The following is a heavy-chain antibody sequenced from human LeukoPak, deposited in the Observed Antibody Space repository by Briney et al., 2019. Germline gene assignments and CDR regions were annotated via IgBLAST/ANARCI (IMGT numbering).Heavy chain of an antibody. D-gene: IGHD5-18*01. CDR3: ASGLRAVWIQLSGPDY. V-gene: IGHV3-53*01. CDR2: IYSGGST. Sequence: QPGGSLRLSCAASGFSVGSNYMSWVRQAPGKGLEWVSLIYSGGSTYYADSVKGRFTISRDTSKNTLYLQMNSLRPEDTAVYYCASGLRAVWIQLSGPDYWGQGTLVTVSS. CDR1: GFSVGSNY. J-gene: IGHJ4*02.